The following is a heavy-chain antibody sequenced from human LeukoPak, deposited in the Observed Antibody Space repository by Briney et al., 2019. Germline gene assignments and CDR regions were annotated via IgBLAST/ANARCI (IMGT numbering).Heavy chain of an antibody. Sequence: SVKVSCKASGGTFSSYAISWVRQAPGQGLEWMGGIIPIFGTANYAQKFQGRVTITADESTSTAYMELSSLRSEDTAVYYCARDNHRPVIWFDPWGQGTLVTVSS. CDR2: IIPIFGTA. J-gene: IGHJ5*02. D-gene: IGHD2-21*01. V-gene: IGHV1-69*13. CDR1: GGTFSSYA. CDR3: ARDNHRPVIWFDP.